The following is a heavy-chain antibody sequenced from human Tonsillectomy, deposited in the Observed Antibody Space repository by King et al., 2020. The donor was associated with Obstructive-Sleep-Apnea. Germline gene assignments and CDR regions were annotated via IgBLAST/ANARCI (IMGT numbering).Heavy chain of an antibody. D-gene: IGHD3-10*01. CDR2: VYNSRSN. CDR1: GGPIGNYY. Sequence: LQLQESGPGLVKPSETLSLTCTVFGGPIGNYYWSWVRQPPGKGLEWIGFVYNSRSNIYNPSLMSRVNISVDTSKNQFSLRLTSVTAADAAVYYCAKDASGTYYNWFDPWGQGIPVTVSS. CDR3: AKDASGTYYNWFDP. J-gene: IGHJ5*02. V-gene: IGHV4-59*01.